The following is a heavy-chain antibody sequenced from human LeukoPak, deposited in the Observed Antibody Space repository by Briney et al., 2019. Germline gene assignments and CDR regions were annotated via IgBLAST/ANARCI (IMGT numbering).Heavy chain of an antibody. V-gene: IGHV1-69*06. CDR3: AREGEQQLGPRRGDAFDI. Sequence: ASVKVSCKASGYTFTSYYMHWVRQAPGQGLEWMGGIIPIFGTANHAQKFQGRVTITADKSTSTAYMELSSLRSEDTAVYYCAREGEQQLGPRRGDAFDIWGQGTMVTVSS. CDR1: GYTFTSYY. CDR2: IIPIFGTA. D-gene: IGHD6-13*01. J-gene: IGHJ3*02.